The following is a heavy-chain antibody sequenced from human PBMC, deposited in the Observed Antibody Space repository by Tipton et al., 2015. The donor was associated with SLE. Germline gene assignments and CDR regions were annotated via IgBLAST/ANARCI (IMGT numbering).Heavy chain of an antibody. CDR1: GGSFSGYY. CDR3: ARGRSSSWTDFDY. D-gene: IGHD6-13*01. J-gene: IGHJ4*02. CDR2: INHSGST. V-gene: IGHV4-34*01. Sequence: TLSLTCAVYGGSFSGYYWSWIRQPPGKGLEWTGEINHSGSTNYNPSLKSRVTISVDTSKNQFSLKVSSVTAADTAVYYCARGRSSSWTDFDYWSQGTLVTVSS.